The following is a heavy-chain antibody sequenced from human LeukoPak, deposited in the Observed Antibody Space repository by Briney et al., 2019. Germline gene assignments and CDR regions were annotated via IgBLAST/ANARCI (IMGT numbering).Heavy chain of an antibody. CDR3: ARGTSGYYDILTGPNWFDP. Sequence: ASVKVSCKASGYTFTGYYMHWVRQAPGQGLEWMGWINPNSGGTNYAQKFQGRVTMTRDTSISTAYMELSRLRSDDTAVYYCARGTSGYYDILTGPNWFDPWGQGTLVTVSS. D-gene: IGHD3-9*01. CDR2: INPNSGGT. CDR1: GYTFTGYY. J-gene: IGHJ5*02. V-gene: IGHV1-2*02.